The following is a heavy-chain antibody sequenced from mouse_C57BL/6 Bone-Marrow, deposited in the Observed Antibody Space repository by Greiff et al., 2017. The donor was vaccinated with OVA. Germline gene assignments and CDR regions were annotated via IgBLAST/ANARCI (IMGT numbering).Heavy chain of an antibody. J-gene: IGHJ4*01. Sequence: EVQLQQSGPGLVKPSQSLSLTCSVTGYSITSGYYWNWIRQFPGNKLEWMGYISYDGSNNYNPSLKNRISITRDTSKNQFFLKLNSVTTEDTATYDCAMITLYYYAMDYWGQGTSVTVSS. D-gene: IGHD2-4*01. CDR1: GYSITSGYY. V-gene: IGHV3-6*01. CDR3: AMITLYYYAMDY. CDR2: ISYDGSN.